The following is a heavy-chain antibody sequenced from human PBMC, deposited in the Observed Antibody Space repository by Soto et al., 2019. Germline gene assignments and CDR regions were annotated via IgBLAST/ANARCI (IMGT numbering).Heavy chain of an antibody. CDR3: ARVPGYSSSWSRIYYGMDV. J-gene: IGHJ6*02. Sequence: SETLSLTCSVSGASIRSYYWHWIRQPPGKGLEWIGYVYTSDYTRYSSSLKSRVTISVDTSKNQFSLKLSSVTAADTAVYYCARVPGYSSSWSRIYYGMDVWGQGTTVTVSS. V-gene: IGHV4-4*08. CDR2: VYTSDYT. CDR1: GASIRSYY. D-gene: IGHD6-13*01.